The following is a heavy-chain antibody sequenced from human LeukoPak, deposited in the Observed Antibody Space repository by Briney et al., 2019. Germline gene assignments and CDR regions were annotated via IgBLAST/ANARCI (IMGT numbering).Heavy chain of an antibody. CDR1: GFTFSSYG. Sequence: PGGSLRLSCAASGFTFSSYGMHWVRQAPGKGLEWVAVISYDGSNKYYADSVKGRFTISRDNSKNSLYLQMNSLKAEDTAVYYCTRVVLVGTTYSYFDYWGQGTLVTVSS. V-gene: IGHV3-30*03. D-gene: IGHD1-26*01. J-gene: IGHJ4*02. CDR3: TRVVLVGTTYSYFDY. CDR2: ISYDGSNK.